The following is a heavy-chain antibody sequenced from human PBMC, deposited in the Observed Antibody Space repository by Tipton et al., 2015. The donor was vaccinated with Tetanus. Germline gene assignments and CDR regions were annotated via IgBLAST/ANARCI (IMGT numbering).Heavy chain of an antibody. CDR1: GYNFTIYY. V-gene: IGHV5-51*01. D-gene: IGHD1-1*01. CDR3: ARRRTTTALANYFDS. CDR2: IYPADSNT. Sequence: QSGPEVKKPGESLQISCKGSGYNFTIYYIGWVRQMPGKGLEWMGIIYPADSNTIYSPSFQGQVTISADRSTNTAYLQWSSLQASDPAIYYCARRRTTTALANYFDSWGQGTQVTVSS. J-gene: IGHJ4*02.